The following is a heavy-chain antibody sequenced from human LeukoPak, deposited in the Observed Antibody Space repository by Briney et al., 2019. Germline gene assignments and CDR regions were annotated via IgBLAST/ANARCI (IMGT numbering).Heavy chain of an antibody. J-gene: IGHJ4*02. D-gene: IGHD3-10*01. CDR1: GGSISSYY. CDR2: IFYTGST. Sequence: SETLSLTCTVSGGSISSYYGSWIRQSPGKGLEWIGNIFYTGSTDYNPSLKSRVTISVDTSKNQFSLKLNSVTAADTAMYYCARRGSGRVDYWGQGTLVTVSS. V-gene: IGHV4-59*01. CDR3: ARRGSGRVDY.